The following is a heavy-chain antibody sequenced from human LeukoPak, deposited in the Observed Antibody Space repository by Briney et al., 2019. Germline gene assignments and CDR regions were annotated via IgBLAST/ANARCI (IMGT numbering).Heavy chain of an antibody. V-gene: IGHV3-48*01. D-gene: IGHD5-24*01. Sequence: PGGSLRLSCAASGFTFSTYSMNWVRQAPGKGLEWISYISSSSSTIYYADSVKGRFTISRDNAKNSLYLQMDSLRAEDTAVYYCAREGADDGYNLFWGQGTLVTVSS. CDR3: AREGADDGYNLF. CDR2: ISSSSSTI. CDR1: GFTFSTYS. J-gene: IGHJ4*02.